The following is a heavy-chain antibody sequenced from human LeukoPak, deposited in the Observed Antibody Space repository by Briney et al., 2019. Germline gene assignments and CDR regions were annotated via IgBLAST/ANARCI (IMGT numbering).Heavy chain of an antibody. V-gene: IGHV1-18*01. CDR3: ARDSGRWFGESPYFDL. Sequence: GASVKVSCKASGYTFTSYGISWVRQAPGQGLEWMGWISAYNGNTDYAQNLQGRVTMTTDTSTSTAYMQLRSLRSDDTAVYYCARDSGRWFGESPYFDLWGRGTLVTVSS. D-gene: IGHD3-10*01. J-gene: IGHJ2*01. CDR2: ISAYNGNT. CDR1: GYTFTSYG.